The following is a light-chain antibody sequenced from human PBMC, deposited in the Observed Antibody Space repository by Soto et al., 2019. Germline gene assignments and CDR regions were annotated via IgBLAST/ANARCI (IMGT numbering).Light chain of an antibody. J-gene: IGKJ4*01. V-gene: IGKV1-39*01. CDR2: AAS. Sequence: DIPMTQSPSSLSASVGDRVTITCRASQSISSYLNWYQQKPGKAPKLLIYAASSLHSGVPSRFSGSGSGTDFTLTISSLQPEDFATYYCQQSYSIPLTFGGGTRVEIK. CDR3: QQSYSIPLT. CDR1: QSISSY.